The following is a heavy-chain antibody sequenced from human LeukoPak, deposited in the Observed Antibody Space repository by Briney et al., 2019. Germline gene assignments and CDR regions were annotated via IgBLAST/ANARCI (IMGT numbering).Heavy chain of an antibody. V-gene: IGHV3-7*01. CDR3: ARVGADLKTYYMDV. J-gene: IGHJ6*03. CDR1: GCTFRSYW. Sequence: GGSLRLSCAASGCTFRSYWMTWVRQAPGKGPEWVATIKESESEGYYVDSVKGRFTISRDNAKNSLHLHMNSLRAEDTAVYYCARVGADLKTYYMDVWGKGTTVTVSS. CDR2: IKESESEG.